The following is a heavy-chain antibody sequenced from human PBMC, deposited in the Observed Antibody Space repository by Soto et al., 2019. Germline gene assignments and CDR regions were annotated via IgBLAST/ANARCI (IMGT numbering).Heavy chain of an antibody. CDR3: ARLYEYYDFWSGYSRDAFDI. J-gene: IGHJ3*02. CDR2: IYYSGST. CDR1: GGSISSSSYY. D-gene: IGHD3-3*01. Sequence: SETLSLTCTVSGGSISSSSYYWGWIRQPPGKGLEWIGSIYYSGSTYYNPSLKSRVTISVDTSRNQFSLKLSSVTAADTAVYYCARLYEYYDFWSGYSRDAFDIWGQGQWSPSL. V-gene: IGHV4-39*01.